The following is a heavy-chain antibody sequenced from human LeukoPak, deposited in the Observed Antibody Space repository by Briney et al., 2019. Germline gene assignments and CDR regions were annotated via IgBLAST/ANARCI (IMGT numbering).Heavy chain of an antibody. V-gene: IGHV3-43*01. CDR3: AKAGGNGYFDY. J-gene: IGHJ4*02. CDR2: ISWDGGST. Sequence: GGSLRLSCAASGFTFDDYTMHWVRQPPGKGRGWVSLISWDGGSTYYADSVKGRFTISRDNSKNSLYLQMNSLRTEDTALYYCAKAGGNGYFDYWGQGTLVTVSS. CDR1: GFTFDDYT. D-gene: IGHD3-16*01.